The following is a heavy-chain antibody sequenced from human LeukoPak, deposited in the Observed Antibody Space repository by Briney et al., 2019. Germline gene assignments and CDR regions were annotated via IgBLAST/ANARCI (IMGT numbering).Heavy chain of an antibody. CDR1: GFVFTKHG. J-gene: IGHJ4*02. D-gene: IGHD2-2*01. V-gene: IGHV3-30*02. CDR3: ARDIVVPPGGGRYFDN. CDR2: IRYDGSDK. Sequence: SGGSLRLSCEASGFVFTKHGMHWVRQAPGKGLEWVTYIRYDGSDKYYADSVKGRFTISRDNSKSTLYLQMNSLRAEDTAVYYCARDIVVPPGGGRYFDNWGQGTLITVSS.